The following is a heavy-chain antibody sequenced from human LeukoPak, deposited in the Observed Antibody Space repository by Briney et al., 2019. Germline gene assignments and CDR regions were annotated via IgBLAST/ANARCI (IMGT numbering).Heavy chain of an antibody. CDR3: ARPHCSSTSCRSDGYYFDY. CDR2: IYPGDSDT. V-gene: IGHV5-51*01. D-gene: IGHD2-2*01. Sequence: GESLKISCKGSGYSFTGYWIGWVRQMPGKGLEWMGIIYPGDSDTRYSPSFQGQVTISADKSISTAYLQWSSLKASDTAMYYCARPHCSSTSCRSDGYYFDYWGQGTLVTVSS. J-gene: IGHJ4*02. CDR1: GYSFTGYW.